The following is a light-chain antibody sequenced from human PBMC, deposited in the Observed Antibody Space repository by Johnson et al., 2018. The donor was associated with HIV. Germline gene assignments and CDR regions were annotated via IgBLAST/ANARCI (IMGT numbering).Light chain of an antibody. CDR3: GTWDSSLRVGF. Sequence: QSVLTQPPSVSAAPGQKVTISCSGSSSNIGKNYVSWYQLLPGTAPKLLIYDYDKRPSGIPDRFSGSKSGTSATLGITGLQTGDKADYYCGTWDSSLRVGFFGTGSKVTVL. V-gene: IGLV1-51*01. CDR2: DYD. CDR1: SSNIGKNY. J-gene: IGLJ1*01.